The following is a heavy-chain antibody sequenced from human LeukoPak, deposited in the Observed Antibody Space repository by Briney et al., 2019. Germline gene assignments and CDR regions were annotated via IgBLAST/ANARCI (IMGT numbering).Heavy chain of an antibody. V-gene: IGHV3-23*01. CDR3: ATRPVSTVTSFLFDY. J-gene: IGHJ4*02. CDR1: GFTFSSYA. Sequence: GGSLTLSCAASGFTFSSYAMSWVRQAPGKGLEWFTAISGRGGSTYYAGSVKGRFTISRDNSKNTLYLQMNSLRAEDTAVYYCATRPVSTVTSFLFDYWGQGTLVSVSS. CDR2: ISGRGGST. D-gene: IGHD4-17*01.